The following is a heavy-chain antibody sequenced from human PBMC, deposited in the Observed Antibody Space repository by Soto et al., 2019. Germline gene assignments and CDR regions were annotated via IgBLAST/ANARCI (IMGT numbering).Heavy chain of an antibody. D-gene: IGHD1-7*01. Sequence: GGSLRLSCATPGLTFSNYAMSWFRQAPGGGLEWVSSMSGSSSTTYYADSVRGRFIISRDRSKNTLYLQMSSLRAEDTALYYCAKNQERELPRVIDFWGQGTLVTVSS. CDR1: GLTFSNYA. CDR3: AKNQERELPRVIDF. V-gene: IGHV3-23*01. CDR2: MSGSSSTT. J-gene: IGHJ4*02.